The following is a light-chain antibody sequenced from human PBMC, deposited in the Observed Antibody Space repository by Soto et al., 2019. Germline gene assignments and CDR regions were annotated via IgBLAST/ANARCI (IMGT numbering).Light chain of an antibody. CDR1: QSISNR. V-gene: IGKV1-5*01. CDR2: DAS. J-gene: IGKJ4*01. CDR3: QQINSFPLT. Sequence: DIQMTQSPSTLSASVGDRVTITYRASQSISNRLAWYQQKPGKAPKYLIYDASSLESGAPSRFSGSGSGTEFTLSISSLQPDDFATYYCQQINSFPLTFGGGTKVDIK.